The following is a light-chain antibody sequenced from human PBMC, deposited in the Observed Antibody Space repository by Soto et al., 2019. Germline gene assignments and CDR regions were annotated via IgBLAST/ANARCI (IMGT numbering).Light chain of an antibody. CDR2: DVS. J-gene: IGLJ1*01. CDR1: SSDVGGYNY. CDR3: SSYTSSSTLGV. Sequence: QSVLTQPASVSGSPGQSITISCTGTSSDVGGYNYVSWYQQHPGKAPKLMIYDVSNRPSGVSNRFSGSKSGNTASLTISGLQAEDEADYYRSSYTSSSTLGVFGTGTKVT. V-gene: IGLV2-14*01.